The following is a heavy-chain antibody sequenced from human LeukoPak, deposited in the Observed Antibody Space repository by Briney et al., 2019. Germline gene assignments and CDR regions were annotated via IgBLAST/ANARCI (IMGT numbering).Heavy chain of an antibody. J-gene: IGHJ4*02. CDR1: GGSISSYY. CDR3: ARDSTARMVDY. V-gene: IGHV4-34*01. Sequence: SETLSLTCTVSGGSISSYYWSWIRQPPGKGLEWIGEINHSGSTNYNPSLKSRVTISVDTSKNQFSLKLSSVTAADTAVYSCARDSTARMVDYWGQGTLVTVSS. CDR2: INHSGST. D-gene: IGHD5-18*01.